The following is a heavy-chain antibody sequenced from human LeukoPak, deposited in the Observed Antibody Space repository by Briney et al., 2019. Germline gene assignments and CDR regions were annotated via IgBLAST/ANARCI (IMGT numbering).Heavy chain of an antibody. CDR3: ARVGYYDSSGYYYLNYYFDY. D-gene: IGHD3-22*01. CDR2: INAGNGNT. J-gene: IGHJ4*02. CDR1: GYTFTSYE. Sequence: ALVKVSCKASGYTFTSYEINWVRQATGQGLEWMGWINAGNGNTKYSQKFQGRVTITRDTSASTAYMELSSLRSEDTAVYYCARVGYYDSSGYYYLNYYFDYWGQGTLVTVSS. V-gene: IGHV1-3*01.